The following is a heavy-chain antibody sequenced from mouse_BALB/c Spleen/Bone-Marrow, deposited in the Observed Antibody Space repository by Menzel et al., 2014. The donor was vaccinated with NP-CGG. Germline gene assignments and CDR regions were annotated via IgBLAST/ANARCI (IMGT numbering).Heavy chain of an antibody. V-gene: IGHV5-17*02. D-gene: IGHD3-3*01. J-gene: IGHJ4*01. Sequence: EVMLVESGGGLMQPGGSRKLSCAASGITLRNFGMHWVRQAPEKGLEWVAYISSGSSTIYYADTLKGRFTISRDNPNNTLFLQMTSLRSEDTAMYYCARIGRARGYAMDYWGQGTSVTVSS. CDR1: GITLRNFG. CDR2: ISSGSSTI. CDR3: ARIGRARGYAMDY.